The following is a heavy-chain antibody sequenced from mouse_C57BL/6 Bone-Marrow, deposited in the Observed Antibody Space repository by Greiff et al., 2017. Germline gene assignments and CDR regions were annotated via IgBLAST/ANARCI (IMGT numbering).Heavy chain of an antibody. CDR2: ISNGGGST. V-gene: IGHV5-12*01. D-gene: IGHD1-2*01. CDR1: GFTFSDYY. Sequence: EVQLVESGGGLVQPGGSLKLSCAASGFTFSDYYMYWVRQTPEKRLEWVAYISNGGGSTYYPDTVKGRFTISRDNAKNTLYLQMSRLKSEDTAMYYCARHGNDGGFAYWGQGTLVTVSA. J-gene: IGHJ3*01. CDR3: ARHGNDGGFAY.